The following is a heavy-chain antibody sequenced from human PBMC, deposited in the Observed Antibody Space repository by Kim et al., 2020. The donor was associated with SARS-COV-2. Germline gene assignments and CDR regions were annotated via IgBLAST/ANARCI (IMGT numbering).Heavy chain of an antibody. J-gene: IGHJ4*02. CDR3: TAPVDIVATIYDY. Sequence: GGSLRLSCAASGFTFSNAWMSWVRQAPGKGLEWVGRIKSKTDGGTTDYAAPVKGRFTISRDDSKNTLYLQMNSLKTEDTAVYYCTAPVDIVATIYDYWGQGTLVTVSS. CDR1: GFTFSNAW. CDR2: IKSKTDGGTT. V-gene: IGHV3-15*01. D-gene: IGHD5-12*01.